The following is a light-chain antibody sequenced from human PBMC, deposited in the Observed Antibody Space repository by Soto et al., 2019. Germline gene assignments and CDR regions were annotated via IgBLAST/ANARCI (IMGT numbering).Light chain of an antibody. Sequence: QSVLTQPASVSGSPGQAITSSCTGTSSDVGSYNLVSWYQQHPGKAPKLMIYEGSKRPSGVSNRFSGSKSGNTASLTISGLQAEYEADYYCCSYAGSSTYVVFGGGTKLTVL. CDR2: EGS. V-gene: IGLV2-23*01. CDR3: CSYAGSSTYVV. CDR1: SSDVGSYNL. J-gene: IGLJ2*01.